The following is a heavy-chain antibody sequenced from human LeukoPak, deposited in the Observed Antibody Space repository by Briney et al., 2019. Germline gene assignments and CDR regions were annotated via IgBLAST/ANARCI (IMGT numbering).Heavy chain of an antibody. CDR3: ARLNAGIAAAGTDY. J-gene: IGHJ4*02. D-gene: IGHD6-13*01. CDR2: IYYSGST. Sequence: PSETLSLTCTVSGGSISSYYWSWIRQPPGKGLEWIGYIYYSGSTNYNPSLKSRVTISVDTSKNQFPLKLSSVTAADTAVYYCARLNAGIAAAGTDYWGQGTLVTVSS. V-gene: IGHV4-59*08. CDR1: GGSISSYY.